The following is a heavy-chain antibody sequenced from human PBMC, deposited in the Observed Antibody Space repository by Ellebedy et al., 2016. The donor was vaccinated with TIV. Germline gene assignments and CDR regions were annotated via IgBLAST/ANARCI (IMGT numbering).Heavy chain of an antibody. Sequence: ASVKVSCXASGYTFTSYDINWVRQATGQGLEWMGWMNPNSGNTGYAQKFQGRVTMTRNTSISTAYMELSSLRSEDTAVYYCARGRGFWAAAAFYYYYGMDVWGQGTTVTVSS. CDR3: ARGRGFWAAAAFYYYYGMDV. J-gene: IGHJ6*02. CDR2: MNPNSGNT. CDR1: GYTFTSYD. D-gene: IGHD6-13*01. V-gene: IGHV1-8*01.